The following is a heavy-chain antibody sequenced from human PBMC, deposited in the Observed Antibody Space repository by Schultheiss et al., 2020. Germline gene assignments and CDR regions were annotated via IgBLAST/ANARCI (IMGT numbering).Heavy chain of an antibody. D-gene: IGHD2-15*01. Sequence: SETMSLTCTVSGGSVISGSYYWSWIRQHPGKGLEWIGSIYYSGNTYYNPSLKSRVTISVDTSKNQFSLKLRSVTVADTAVYYCARKEKSYCSGGSCHSGGWFDPWGKGTLVTGSS. CDR3: ARKEKSYCSGGSCHSGGWFDP. CDR1: GGSVISGSYY. V-gene: IGHV4-39*07. J-gene: IGHJ5*02. CDR2: IYYSGNT.